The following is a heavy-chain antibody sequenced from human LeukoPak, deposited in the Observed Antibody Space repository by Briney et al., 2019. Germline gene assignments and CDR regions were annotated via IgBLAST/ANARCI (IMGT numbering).Heavy chain of an antibody. CDR2: INAGNGNT. CDR1: GYTFTSYA. CDR3: ARGEVYGDYPYYFDY. J-gene: IGHJ4*02. V-gene: IGHV1-3*01. D-gene: IGHD4-17*01. Sequence: GASVKVSCKASGYTFTSYAMHWVRQAPGQRLEWMGWINAGNGNTKYSQKFQGRVTITRDTSASTAYMELSSLRSEDTAVYYCARGEVYGDYPYYFDYWGQGTLVTVSS.